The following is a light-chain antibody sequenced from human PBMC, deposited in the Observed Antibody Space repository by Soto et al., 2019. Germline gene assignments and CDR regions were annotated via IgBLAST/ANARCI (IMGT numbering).Light chain of an antibody. CDR2: KAS. J-gene: IGKJ1*01. CDR1: QSINTW. Sequence: DIQMTQSPSTLSASVGDRVTITCRASQSINTWLAWYQLKPGRAPKLLIYKASTLESGVSSRFSGSGSGTEFTLTISSLQPDDFATYYCQQYQTYSQFGQVTKVEIK. V-gene: IGKV1-5*03. CDR3: QQYQTYSQ.